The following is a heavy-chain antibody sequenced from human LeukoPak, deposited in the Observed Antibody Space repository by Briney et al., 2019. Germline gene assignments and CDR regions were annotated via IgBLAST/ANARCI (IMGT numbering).Heavy chain of an antibody. CDR1: GFTFSSYA. V-gene: IGHV3-7*01. CDR3: ARKALYRTQYYFDY. D-gene: IGHD1-14*01. J-gene: IGHJ4*02. Sequence: GGSLRLSCAASGFTFSSYAMSWVRQAPGKGLEWVANMKQGGSEKYYVDSVKGRFTISTDNAKNSLYLQMNSLRAEDTAVYYCARKALYRTQYYFDYWGQGTLVAVSS. CDR2: MKQGGSEK.